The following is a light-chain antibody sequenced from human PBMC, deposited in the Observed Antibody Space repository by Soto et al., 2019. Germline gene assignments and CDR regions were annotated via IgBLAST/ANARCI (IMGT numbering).Light chain of an antibody. J-gene: IGKJ3*01. Sequence: DIPMTQSPSSLSASVGDRVTITCRASQSIGTYIAWYQQKRGKAPMLLISAASILQSGVPSRVSGSGAGTDFTLTISSLQPEDVATYSCQKYNSVPLFGPGTNVDI. CDR1: QSIGTY. V-gene: IGKV1-27*01. CDR3: QKYNSVPL. CDR2: AAS.